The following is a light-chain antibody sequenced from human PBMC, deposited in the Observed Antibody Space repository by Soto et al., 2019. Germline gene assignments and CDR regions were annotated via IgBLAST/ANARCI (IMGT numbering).Light chain of an antibody. J-gene: IGKJ1*01. Sequence: EIVLTQSPGTLSLSPGERAILSCRASQSVSSDSLAWYRQKPGQAPRLLVYDASSRATGIPDRFSGSGSGTGFTLTISRLEPEDFAVYYCQQYGSAPRTFGQGTKVEIK. CDR3: QQYGSAPRT. CDR2: DAS. CDR1: QSVSSDS. V-gene: IGKV3-20*01.